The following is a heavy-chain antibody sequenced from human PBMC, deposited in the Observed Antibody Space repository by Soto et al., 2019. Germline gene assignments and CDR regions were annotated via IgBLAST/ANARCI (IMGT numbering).Heavy chain of an antibody. V-gene: IGHV5-10-1*01. D-gene: IGHD3-10*01. J-gene: IGHJ6*02. CDR3: ARHGYYFGSGSYASHYFGMDV. CDR1: GYSFTTYW. CDR2: IDPSDSYI. Sequence: RGESLKISCEGSGYSFTTYWISWVRQMPGKGLEWMGRIDPSDSYINYSPSFQGHVTISADRSISTAYLQRSSLKASDTAMYFCARHGYYFGSGSYASHYFGMDVWGQGTTVTVSS.